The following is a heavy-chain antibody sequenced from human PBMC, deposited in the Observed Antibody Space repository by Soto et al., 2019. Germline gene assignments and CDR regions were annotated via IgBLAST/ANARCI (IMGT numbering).Heavy chain of an antibody. D-gene: IGHD2-21*02. Sequence: ASVKVSCKASGYTFTSYYMHWVRQAPGQGLEWMGIISPSGGSTSYAQKFQGRVTMTRDTSTSTVYMELSSLRSEDTAVYYCARLAYCGGDCYSNSSDFWGQGTLVTVSS. V-gene: IGHV1-46*01. J-gene: IGHJ4*02. CDR2: ISPSGGST. CDR3: ARLAYCGGDCYSNSSDF. CDR1: GYTFTSYY.